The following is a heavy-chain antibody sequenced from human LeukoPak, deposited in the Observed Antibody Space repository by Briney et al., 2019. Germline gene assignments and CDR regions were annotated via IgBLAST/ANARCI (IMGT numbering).Heavy chain of an antibody. CDR3: ANHLEYCSTGSCSYFDY. J-gene: IGHJ4*02. CDR1: GFTFSSYA. Sequence: GGSLRLSCAASGFTFSSYAMSWVRQAPGKGLEWVSAISASGDGTFYADSVKGRFTISRDNSKNMLYLQMNSLRADDTAVYYCANHLEYCSTGSCSYFDYWGQGTLVTVSS. D-gene: IGHD2-15*01. CDR2: ISASGDGT. V-gene: IGHV3-23*01.